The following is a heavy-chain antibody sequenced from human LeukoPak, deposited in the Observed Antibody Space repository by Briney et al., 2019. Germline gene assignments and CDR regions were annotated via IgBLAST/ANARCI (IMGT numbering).Heavy chain of an antibody. D-gene: IGHD6-6*01. J-gene: IGHJ4*02. Sequence: GGSLRLSCAASGFTFSSYSMNWVRQAPGKGLEWVSYISSSSSTIYYADSVKGRFTISRDNAKNSLYLQMNSLRAEDTAVYYCARDTRGYSSSSRLDYWGQGTLVTVSS. CDR3: ARDTRGYSSSSRLDY. V-gene: IGHV3-48*01. CDR1: GFTFSSYS. CDR2: ISSSSSTI.